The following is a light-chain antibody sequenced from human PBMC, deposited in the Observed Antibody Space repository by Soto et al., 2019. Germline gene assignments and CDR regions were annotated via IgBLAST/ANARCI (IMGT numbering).Light chain of an antibody. CDR3: GTWDNNLSVV. V-gene: IGLV1-51*02. Sequence: QSVLTQPPSVSAAPGQTVTISCSGSGSTIGDNYVSWFQQLPGAAPKLLIHENHKRPSGIPDRFSGSKSGTSATLGITGLQTGDEADYYCGTWDNNLSVVFGGGTQLTVL. CDR1: GSTIGDNY. J-gene: IGLJ2*01. CDR2: ENH.